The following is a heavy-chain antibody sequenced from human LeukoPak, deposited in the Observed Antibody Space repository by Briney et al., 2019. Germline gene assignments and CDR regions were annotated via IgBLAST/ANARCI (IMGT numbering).Heavy chain of an antibody. CDR2: IIPIFGTA. J-gene: IGHJ4*02. CDR3: ARVFGLGGEPNFDY. D-gene: IGHD3-16*01. V-gene: IGHV1-69*13. CDR1: GGTFSSYA. Sequence: ASVKVSCKASGGTFSSYAISWVRQAPGQGLEWMGGIIPIFGTANYAQKFQGRVTITADESTSTAYMELSSLRSEDTAVYYCARVFGLGGEPNFDYWGQGTLVTVSS.